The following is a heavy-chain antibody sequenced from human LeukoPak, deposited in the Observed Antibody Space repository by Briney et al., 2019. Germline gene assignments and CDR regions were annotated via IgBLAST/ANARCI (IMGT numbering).Heavy chain of an antibody. J-gene: IGHJ2*01. V-gene: IGHV3-53*01. D-gene: IGHD3-10*01. Sequence: PGGFLRLSCEGSGFSVSTKYMNWVRQAPGKGLEWVSILYSGSSTYYTDSVKGRFTVSRDDSKNTLYLHMNSLGVEDTAVYYCARVGDHYHWYLDVWGRGTLVTVSS. CDR3: ARVGDHYHWYLDV. CDR2: LYSGSST. CDR1: GFSVSTKY.